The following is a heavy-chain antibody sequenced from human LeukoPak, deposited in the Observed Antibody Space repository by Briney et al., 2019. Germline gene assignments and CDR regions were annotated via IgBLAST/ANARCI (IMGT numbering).Heavy chain of an antibody. CDR3: ARGAAADITWGY. CDR2: FDPKEGKR. Sequence: ASVKVSCKVSGDTLTELSIYWVRQAPGKGLEWMGGFDPKEGKRVYAQNFQGRVTMTEDTSSGSAYMELSRLRSDDTAVYYCARGAAADITWGYWGQGTLVTVSS. CDR1: GDTLTELS. D-gene: IGHD6-13*01. V-gene: IGHV1-24*01. J-gene: IGHJ4*02.